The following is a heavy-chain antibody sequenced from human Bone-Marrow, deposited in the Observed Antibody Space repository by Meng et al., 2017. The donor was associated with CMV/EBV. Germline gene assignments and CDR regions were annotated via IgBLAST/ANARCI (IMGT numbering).Heavy chain of an antibody. V-gene: IGHV3-48*04. CDR2: ISSSSSTI. CDR1: GFTFSSYS. CDR3: ARPYDVWSGYLNSMDV. Sequence: GESLKISCAASGFTFSSYSMNWVRQAPGKGLEWVSYISSSSSTIYYADSVKGRFTISRDNAKNSLYLQMNSLRAEDTAVYYGARPYDVWSGYLNSMDVWGQGTTVTVSS. J-gene: IGHJ6*02. D-gene: IGHD3-3*01.